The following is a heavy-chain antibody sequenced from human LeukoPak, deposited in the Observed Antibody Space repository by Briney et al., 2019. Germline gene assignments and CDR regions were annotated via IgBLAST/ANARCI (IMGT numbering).Heavy chain of an antibody. D-gene: IGHD3/OR15-3a*01. CDR3: ARTGLGLYSFDY. V-gene: IGHV3-48*01. Sequence: QPGGSLRLSCAASGFTFSSYGMSWVRQAPGKGLEWVSYITGSISSIHYADSVKGRFTISRDNAKNSVYLQMNGLRLEDTAVYYCARTGLGLYSFDYWGQGIQVTISS. CDR2: ITGSISSI. J-gene: IGHJ4*02. CDR1: GFTFSSYG.